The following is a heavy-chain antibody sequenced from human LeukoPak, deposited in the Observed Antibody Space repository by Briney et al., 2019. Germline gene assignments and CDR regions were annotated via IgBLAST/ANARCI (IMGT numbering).Heavy chain of an antibody. CDR1: GFTFSPYS. Sequence: GGSLRLSCVVSGFTFSPYSMNWVRQAPGKGLEWVANIKQDGSEIYYLDSVKGRFTISRDNAKNSLYLQMNSLRAEDTAVYYCARVGYSTAYYYYYYMDVWGKGTTVTVSS. V-gene: IGHV3-7*01. CDR3: ARVGYSTAYYYYYYMDV. J-gene: IGHJ6*03. D-gene: IGHD5-18*01. CDR2: IKQDGSEI.